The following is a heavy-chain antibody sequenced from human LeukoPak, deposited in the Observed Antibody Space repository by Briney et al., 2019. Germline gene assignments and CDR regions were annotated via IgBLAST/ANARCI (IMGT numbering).Heavy chain of an antibody. Sequence: GRSLRLSCAPSGFTFSSYGMHWVRQAQGKGLEWVAVISSDGTNKYYADSVKGRFTISRDNSKSTLYLQMNSLRAEDTAVYYCAKDWATLDYWGQGTLVTVSS. CDR1: GFTFSSYG. J-gene: IGHJ4*02. D-gene: IGHD2-15*01. V-gene: IGHV3-30*18. CDR2: ISSDGTNK. CDR3: AKDWATLDY.